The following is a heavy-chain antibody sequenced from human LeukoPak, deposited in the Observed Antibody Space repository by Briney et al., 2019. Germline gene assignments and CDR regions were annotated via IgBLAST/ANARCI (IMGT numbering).Heavy chain of an antibody. D-gene: IGHD2-15*01. CDR1: GFAFSSFE. CDR3: ARGVGLANYYYYMDV. CDR2: IDSSGDTI. J-gene: IGHJ6*03. Sequence: GGSLRLSCAASGFAFSSFEMNWVRQAPGKGLEWVSYIDSSGDTIHYADSVKGRFTISRDNAKNSLFLQMSSLRVKDMSVYYCARGVGLANYYYYMDVWGRGTTVTISS. V-gene: IGHV3-48*03.